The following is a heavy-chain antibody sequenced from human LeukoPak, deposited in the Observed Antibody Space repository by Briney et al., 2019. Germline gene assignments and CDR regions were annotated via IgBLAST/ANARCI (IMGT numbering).Heavy chain of an antibody. CDR3: AKPPGIGDYYSNYMDV. Sequence: QPGGSLRLSCAASGFTFSDYAMHWVRQAPGKGLEWVAFLRYDGSNKNYVDSVKGRFTISRDNSKNTLYLQMNSLRPEDTAVYSCAKPPGIGDYYSNYMDVWGKGTTVIVSS. V-gene: IGHV3-30*02. D-gene: IGHD3-10*01. CDR1: GFTFSDYA. J-gene: IGHJ6*03. CDR2: LRYDGSNK.